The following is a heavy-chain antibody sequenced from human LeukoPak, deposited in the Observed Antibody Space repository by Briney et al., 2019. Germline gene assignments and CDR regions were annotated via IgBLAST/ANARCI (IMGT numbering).Heavy chain of an antibody. Sequence: RTGGSLRLSCAASGFTFDDYGMSWVRQAPGKGLEWVSGINRNGGTTGYAHSVRGRFHSSRDNAKNSLYLQMNILRDESTALYHCARKGLWGELGGFDCWGQGTLVTVSS. D-gene: IGHD3-16*01. CDR3: ARKGLWGELGGFDC. J-gene: IGHJ4*02. CDR2: INRNGGTT. CDR1: GFTFDDYG. V-gene: IGHV3-20*01.